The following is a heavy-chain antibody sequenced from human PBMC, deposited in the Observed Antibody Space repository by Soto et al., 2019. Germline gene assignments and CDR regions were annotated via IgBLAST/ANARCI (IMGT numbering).Heavy chain of an antibody. Sequence: QVQLVESGGGVVQPGRSLRLSCAASGFTFRSYGMHWVRQAPGKGLEWVAVIWYDGSNKYYADSVKGRFTISRDNSKNTLYLQMNSLRAEDTAVYYWARDQGTVTNFYYSYGMDVWGQGTTVTVSS. V-gene: IGHV3-33*01. CDR3: ARDQGTVTNFYYSYGMDV. CDR1: GFTFRSYG. D-gene: IGHD4-4*01. J-gene: IGHJ6*02. CDR2: IWYDGSNK.